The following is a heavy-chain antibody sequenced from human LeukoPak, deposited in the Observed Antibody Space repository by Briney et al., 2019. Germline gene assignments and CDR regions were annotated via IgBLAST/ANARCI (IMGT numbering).Heavy chain of an antibody. Sequence: PSETLSLTCTVSGGSISSYYWNWIRQPPGKGLEWIGYIYYSGTTNYNPSLKSRVSMSVDTSKNQFSLKLSSVTAADTAVYYCARVLRYCSGGNCYSGGLGYMDVWGKGTTVTISS. V-gene: IGHV4-59*01. CDR1: GGSISSYY. CDR2: IYYSGTT. CDR3: ARVLRYCSGGNCYSGGLGYMDV. J-gene: IGHJ6*03. D-gene: IGHD2-15*01.